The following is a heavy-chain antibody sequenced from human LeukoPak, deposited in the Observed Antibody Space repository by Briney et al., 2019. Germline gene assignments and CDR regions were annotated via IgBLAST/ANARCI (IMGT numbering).Heavy chain of an antibody. CDR2: IYYSGST. CDR3: ARGYYYGSGSFDY. J-gene: IGHJ4*02. D-gene: IGHD3-10*01. V-gene: IGHV4-59*08. CDR1: GGSISSYY. Sequence: SETLSLTCTVSGGSISSYYWSWIRQPPGKGLEWIGYIYYSGSTNYNPSLKSRVTISVDTSKNQFSLKLSSVTAADTAVYYCARGYYYGSGSFDYWGQGTLVTVSS.